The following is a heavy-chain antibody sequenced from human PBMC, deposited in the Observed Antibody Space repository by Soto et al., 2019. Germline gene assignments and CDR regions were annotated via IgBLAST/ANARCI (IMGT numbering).Heavy chain of an antibody. Sequence: ASVKVSCKASGYRFTSYGISWVRQAPGQGLEWLGWISAYDDNTKYAQTLQGRVSMSTDTSTNTAYMELGSLRSDDTAMYYCARGGYYDSSGSRNYHYSGMNVWGQGTTVTVSS. V-gene: IGHV1-18*01. CDR2: ISAYDDNT. J-gene: IGHJ6*02. D-gene: IGHD3-22*01. CDR1: GYRFTSYG. CDR3: ARGGYYDSSGSRNYHYSGMNV.